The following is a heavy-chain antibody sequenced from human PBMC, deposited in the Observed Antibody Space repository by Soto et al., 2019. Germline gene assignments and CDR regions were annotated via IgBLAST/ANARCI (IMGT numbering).Heavy chain of an antibody. CDR2: IIPIFGTA. CDR3: ARSVPTIAVAGLKWFDP. CDR1: GGTFSSYA. J-gene: IGHJ5*02. D-gene: IGHD6-19*01. V-gene: IGHV1-69*05. Sequence: QVQLVQSGAEVKKPGSSVKVSCKASGGTFSSYAISWVRQAPGQGLEWMGGIIPIFGTANYAQKFQGRVTITTDESTSTANMELSSLRSEDTAVYYCARSVPTIAVAGLKWFDPWGQGNLVTVSS.